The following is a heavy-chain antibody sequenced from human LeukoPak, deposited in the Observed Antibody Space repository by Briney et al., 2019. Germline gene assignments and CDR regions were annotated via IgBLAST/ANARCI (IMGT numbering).Heavy chain of an antibody. CDR3: ASQASSGWYTRGAYFDC. Sequence: GGSLRLSCAASGFTFSSYTINWVRQAPGKGLEWVSSIGRSGDYRYYSDSVKGRFTISRDNAKNSLYLQMNSLRPEDTAVYHCASQASSGWYTRGAYFDCWGQGALVTVSS. CDR2: IGRSGDYR. V-gene: IGHV3-21*01. D-gene: IGHD6-19*01. CDR1: GFTFSSYT. J-gene: IGHJ4*02.